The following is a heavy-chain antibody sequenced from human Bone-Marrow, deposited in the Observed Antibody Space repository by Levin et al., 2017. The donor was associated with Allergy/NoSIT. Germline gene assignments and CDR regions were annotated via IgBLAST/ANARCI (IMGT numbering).Heavy chain of an antibody. Sequence: SLTTRGMCVTWIRQPPGKALEWLAFVDWDDDKTYNASLKSRLTVSRDKSKNDVVLTLTNVGPADTAPYYCARMVSSSANIGAESGREPDVWDGWGPGNVVTGSS. CDR2: VDWDDDK. J-gene: IGHJ3*01. CDR3: ARMVSSSANIGAESGREPDVWDG. D-gene: IGHD1-26*01. V-gene: IGHV2-70*01. CDR1: SLTTRGMC.